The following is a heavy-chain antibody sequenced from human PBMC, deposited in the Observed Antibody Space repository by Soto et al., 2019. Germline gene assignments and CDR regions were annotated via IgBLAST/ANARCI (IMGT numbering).Heavy chain of an antibody. D-gene: IGHD3-22*01. J-gene: IGHJ4*02. CDR2: ISYDGSSE. CDR3: AKASDWNYYDASGYHYDY. V-gene: IGHV3-30*18. Sequence: QVQLVESGGGVVQPGGSLRLSCAASGFTFSSYGMHWVRQAPGKGLEWVAMISYDGSSEYHADSVKGRFTVSRDDYTGTLYLEMSSLRAEDTAVYYCAKASDWNYYDASGYHYDYWGQGTLVTVSS. CDR1: GFTFSSYG.